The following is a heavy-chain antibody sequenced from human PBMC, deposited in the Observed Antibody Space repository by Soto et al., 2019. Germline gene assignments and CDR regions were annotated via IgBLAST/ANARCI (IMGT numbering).Heavy chain of an antibody. V-gene: IGHV3-74*01. CDR2: INPGGSIT. J-gene: IGHJ4*02. CDR3: ARVPTGKYGVWNY. Sequence: EEQRVESGGGLVQPGGSLRLSCAASGFTFSRYWMHWFRQAPGKGLVWVSRINPGGSITAYADSVKGGFTISRDNAKNTLYLQMNSLRGDDTAVYYCARVPTGKYGVWNYWGQGTLVTVSS. D-gene: IGHD2-8*01. CDR1: GFTFSRYW.